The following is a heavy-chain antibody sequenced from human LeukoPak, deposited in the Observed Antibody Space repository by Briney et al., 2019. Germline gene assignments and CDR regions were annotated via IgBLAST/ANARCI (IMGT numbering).Heavy chain of an antibody. J-gene: IGHJ4*02. V-gene: IGHV4-34*01. CDR1: GGSFSGYY. CDR3: ARTYQSTVPGIAGAGTFDY. CDR2: IHHYGTT. D-gene: IGHD6-13*01. Sequence: SETLSLTCAVYGGSFSGYYWSWIRQPPEKGLEWIGEIHHYGTTNYNPSLKSRVTILIDTSKNQFSLKLNSVTAADTAVYYRARTYQSTVPGIAGAGTFDYWGQGILVTVSS.